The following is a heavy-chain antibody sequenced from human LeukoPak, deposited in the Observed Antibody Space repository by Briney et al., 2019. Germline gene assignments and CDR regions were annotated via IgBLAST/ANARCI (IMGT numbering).Heavy chain of an antibody. V-gene: IGHV1-2*02. CDR2: INPNSGDR. CDR1: GYTFSGFY. J-gene: IGHJ6*03. Sequence: ASVKVSCKASGYTFSGFYIHWVRQAPRQGLEWMGWINPNSGDRNYAQKFQGRVTMTRDTSISTAYMELSRLRSDDTAVYYCARGAVADRFSLRPTGAYYMDVWGKGTTVTVSS. D-gene: IGHD6-13*01. CDR3: ARGAVADRFSLRPTGAYYMDV.